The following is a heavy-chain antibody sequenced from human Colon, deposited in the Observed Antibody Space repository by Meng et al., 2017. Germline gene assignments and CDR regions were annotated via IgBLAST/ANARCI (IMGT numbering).Heavy chain of an antibody. CDR1: GGFVSSAAYQ. V-gene: IGHV4-61*08. Sequence: QGQLQGSGPGLGKPSETLSLMCTVPGGFVSSAAYQWGWIRQPPGKGLEWIGYAANSFDPSPNYNPSLKSRVTISLDTPKNQFSLKLTSVTAADTAVYYCARDYWGSLDYWGQGILVTVSS. CDR3: ARDYWGSLDY. D-gene: IGHD7-27*01. J-gene: IGHJ4*02. CDR2: AANSFDPSP.